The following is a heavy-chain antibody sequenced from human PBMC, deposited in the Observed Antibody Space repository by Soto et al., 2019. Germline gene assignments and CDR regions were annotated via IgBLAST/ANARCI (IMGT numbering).Heavy chain of an antibody. J-gene: IGHJ6*01. CDR1: GYTFTGYY. V-gene: IGHV1-2*04. Sequence: ASVKVSCKASGYTFTGYYMHWVRQAPGQGLGWMGWINPNSGGANYAQKFQGWVTMTRDTSISTAYMELSRLRSDDTAVYFCARGPGWEPGLSTFYAMGVWGQGTTVTVSS. CDR2: INPNSGGA. D-gene: IGHD1-26*01. CDR3: ARGPGWEPGLSTFYAMGV.